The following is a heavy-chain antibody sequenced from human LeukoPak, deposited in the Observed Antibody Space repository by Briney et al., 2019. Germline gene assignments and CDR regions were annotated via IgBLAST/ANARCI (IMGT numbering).Heavy chain of an antibody. CDR2: IYVSGTT. D-gene: IGHD3-10*01. J-gene: IGHJ4*02. CDR1: GFTVRDGY. Sequence: GGSLRLSCAASGFTVRDGYMSWVRQAPGKRLKWLAFIYVSGTTFYAASVKGRFTISRDNAKNTVYLQMNNLRAEDTALYYCGRHAYGGSPPLSWGQGALVTVSS. V-gene: IGHV3-53*01. CDR3: GRHAYGGSPPLS.